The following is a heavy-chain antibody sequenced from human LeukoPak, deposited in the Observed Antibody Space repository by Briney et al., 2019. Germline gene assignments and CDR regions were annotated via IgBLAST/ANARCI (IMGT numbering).Heavy chain of an antibody. V-gene: IGHV3-64*01. Sequence: GGSLRLSCTASGFTFSSYTMHWVRQAPGKGLEYVSGISHNGGTTNSATSVKGRFAISRDNSKSTLYLQMDSLRPEDMAVYYCARDPKRWLQLGVGRYFDNWGRGTLVTVSS. J-gene: IGHJ4*02. CDR1: GFTFSSYT. D-gene: IGHD5-24*01. CDR2: ISHNGGTT. CDR3: ARDPKRWLQLGVGRYFDN.